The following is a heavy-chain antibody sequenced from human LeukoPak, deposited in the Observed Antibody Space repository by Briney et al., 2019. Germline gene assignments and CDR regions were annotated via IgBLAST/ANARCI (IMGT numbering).Heavy chain of an antibody. CDR2: INHSGST. CDR1: GGSFSGYY. D-gene: IGHD6-13*01. V-gene: IGHV4-34*01. J-gene: IGHJ4*02. Sequence: PSETLSLTCAVYGGSFSGYYWSWIRQPPGKGLEWIGEINHSGSTNYNPSLKSRVTISVDTSKNQFSLKLSSVTAADTAVYYCARRSSSWYGEAFDYWGQGTLVTVSS. CDR3: ARRSSSWYGEAFDY.